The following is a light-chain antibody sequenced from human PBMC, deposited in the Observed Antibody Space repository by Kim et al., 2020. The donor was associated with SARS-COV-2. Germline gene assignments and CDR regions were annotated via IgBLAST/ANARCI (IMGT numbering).Light chain of an antibody. V-gene: IGKV3-20*01. Sequence: SPGEIATRPCRASQSVSSSFLAWYQQRPGQAPRLLIYGASSRATGIPDRFSGSGSETDFTLTISRLEPEGFAVYYCQQYSSSPATFGQGTKVDIK. J-gene: IGKJ1*01. CDR2: GAS. CDR1: QSVSSSF. CDR3: QQYSSSPAT.